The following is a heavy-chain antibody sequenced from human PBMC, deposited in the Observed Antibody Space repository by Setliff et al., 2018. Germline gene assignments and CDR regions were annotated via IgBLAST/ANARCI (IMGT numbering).Heavy chain of an antibody. CDR2: INHSGST. Sequence: SETLSLTCAVYGGSFSGYYWGWIRQPPGKGLEWMGEINHSGSTNYNPSLKSRVTISVDTSKNQFSLKLSSVTAADTAVYYCARAGISFDYWGQGTLVTVSS. J-gene: IGHJ4*02. CDR3: ARAGISFDY. CDR1: GGSFSGYY. V-gene: IGHV4-34*01.